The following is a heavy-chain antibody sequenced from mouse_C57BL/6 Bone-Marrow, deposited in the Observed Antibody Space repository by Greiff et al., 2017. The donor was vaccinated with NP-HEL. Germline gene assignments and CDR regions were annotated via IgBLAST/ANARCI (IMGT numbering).Heavy chain of an antibody. Sequence: QVQLQQSGPELVKPGASVKISCKASGYAFSSSWMNWVKQRPGKGLEWIGRIYPGDGDTNYNGKFKGKATLTADKSSSTAYMQLSSLTSEDSAVYFCARRARSAWFAYWGQGTLVTVSA. J-gene: IGHJ3*01. V-gene: IGHV1-82*01. CDR1: GYAFSSSW. CDR2: IYPGDGDT. CDR3: ARRARSAWFAY.